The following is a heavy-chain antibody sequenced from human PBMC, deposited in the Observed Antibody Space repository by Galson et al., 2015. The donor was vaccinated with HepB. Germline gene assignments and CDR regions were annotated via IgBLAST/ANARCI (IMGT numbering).Heavy chain of an antibody. V-gene: IGHV3-53*01. CDR2: IYSGGST. J-gene: IGHJ6*02. Sequence: SLRLSCAASGFTVSSNYMSWVRQAPGKGLEWVSVIYSGGSTYYADSVKGRFTISRDNSKNTLYLQMNSLRAEDTAVYYCASPGIAAAPPYYYYGMDVWGQGTTVTVSS. CDR1: GFTVSSNY. D-gene: IGHD6-13*01. CDR3: ASPGIAAAPPYYYYGMDV.